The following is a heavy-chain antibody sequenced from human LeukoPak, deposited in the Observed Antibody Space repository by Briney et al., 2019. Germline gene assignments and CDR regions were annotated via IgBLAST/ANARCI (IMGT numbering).Heavy chain of an antibody. CDR2: IKPNSGGT. Sequence: ASVKVSCKASGYSFADYYMHWVRQAPGQGLEWMGWIKPNSGGTRSAQKFQGRVTMTRDTSISTAYMELSRLRSDDTAVYYCARVISEWGEPAIDYWGQGTLVTVSS. V-gene: IGHV1-2*02. J-gene: IGHJ4*02. CDR1: GYSFADYY. D-gene: IGHD3-16*01. CDR3: ARVISEWGEPAIDY.